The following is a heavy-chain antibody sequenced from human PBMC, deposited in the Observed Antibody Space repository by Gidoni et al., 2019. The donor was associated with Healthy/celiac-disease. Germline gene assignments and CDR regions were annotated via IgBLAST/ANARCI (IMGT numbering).Heavy chain of an antibody. Sequence: QITLKESGPTLVKPTQTLTLTCTFSGFSLSTSGVGVGWIRQPPGKALEWLALIYWNDDKRYSPSLKSRLTITKDTSKNQVVLTMTNMDPVDTATYYCAHKGRVAATNWFDPWGQGTLVTVSS. CDR1: GFSLSTSGVG. V-gene: IGHV2-5*01. J-gene: IGHJ5*02. D-gene: IGHD2-15*01. CDR3: AHKGRVAATNWFDP. CDR2: IYWNDDK.